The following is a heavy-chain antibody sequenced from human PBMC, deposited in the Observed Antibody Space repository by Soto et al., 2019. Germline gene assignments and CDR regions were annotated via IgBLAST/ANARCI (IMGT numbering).Heavy chain of an antibody. CDR3: ANNSDSGSSPFDP. V-gene: IGHV3-23*01. D-gene: IGHD1-26*01. CDR1: GFTFSSYA. J-gene: IGHJ5*02. CDR2: ISGSGGST. Sequence: PGGSLRLSCAASGFTFSSYAISWVRQAPGKGLEWVSAISGSGGSTYYADSVKGRFTISRDNSKNTLYLQMNSLRAEDTAVYYCANNSDSGSSPFDPWGQGTLVTVSS.